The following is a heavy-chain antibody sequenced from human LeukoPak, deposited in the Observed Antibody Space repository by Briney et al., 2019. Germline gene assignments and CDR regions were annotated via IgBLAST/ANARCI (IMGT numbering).Heavy chain of an antibody. Sequence: ASVKVSCKASGYTFTSYGISWVRQAPGQGLEWMGWISAYNGNTNYAQKLQGRVTMTTDTSTSTAYMELRSLRSDDTAVYYCARDQITFGGVIVDYWAREPWSPSPQ. D-gene: IGHD3-16*02. CDR1: GYTFTSYG. CDR3: ARDQITFGGVIVDY. CDR2: ISAYNGNT. J-gene: IGHJ4*02. V-gene: IGHV1-18*01.